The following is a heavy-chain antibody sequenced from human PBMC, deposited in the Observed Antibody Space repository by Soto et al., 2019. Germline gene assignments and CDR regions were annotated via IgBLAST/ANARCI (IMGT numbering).Heavy chain of an antibody. CDR1: GGSFSGYY. V-gene: IGHV4-34*01. J-gene: IGHJ6*02. D-gene: IGHD3-3*01. CDR2: INHSGST. Sequence: QVQLQQWGAGLLKTSETLSLTCAVYGGSFSGYYWSWIRQPPGKGLEWIGEINHSGSTNYNPSLKSGVYVSVDTSRNQFSLKLSSVTAADTAVYYCAGGRDFWTPAHSMDDWGQGTTVTVSS. CDR3: AGGRDFWTPAHSMDD.